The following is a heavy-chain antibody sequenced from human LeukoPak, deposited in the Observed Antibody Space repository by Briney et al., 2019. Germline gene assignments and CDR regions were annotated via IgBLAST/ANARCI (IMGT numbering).Heavy chain of an antibody. CDR3: AKLPTGFPNWFDP. CDR2: VHFNGHT. Sequence: SETLSLTCTVSGASVTSGHYCWGWVRQSPGKGLEWIASVHFNGHTYSNPSLSTRVTMSIDTSKNQISLKMTSLTAADTAIYYCAKLPTGFPNWFDPWGQGTLVTVSS. CDR1: GASVTSGHYC. D-gene: IGHD3-10*01. J-gene: IGHJ5*02. V-gene: IGHV4-39*01.